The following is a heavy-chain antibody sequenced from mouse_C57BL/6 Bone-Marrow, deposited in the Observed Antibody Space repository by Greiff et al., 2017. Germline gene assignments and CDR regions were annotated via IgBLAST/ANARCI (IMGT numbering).Heavy chain of an antibody. CDR3: ARTDSNCGWYFDV. J-gene: IGHJ1*03. V-gene: IGHV1-64*01. CDR2: IHPNSGST. Sequence: QVQLQQPGAELVKPGASVKLSCKASGYTFTSYWMHWVKQRPGQGLEWIGMIHPNSGSTNYNEKFKSKATLTVDKSSSTAYMQLSSLTSEDSAVYYCARTDSNCGWYFDVWGTGTTVTVSS. CDR1: GYTFTSYW. D-gene: IGHD2-5*01.